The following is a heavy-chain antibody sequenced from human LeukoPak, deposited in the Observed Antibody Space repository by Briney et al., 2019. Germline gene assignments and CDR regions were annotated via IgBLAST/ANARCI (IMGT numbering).Heavy chain of an antibody. CDR3: ARDRKFSGSYRTFDY. D-gene: IGHD3-10*01. CDR2: ISAYNGNT. J-gene: IGHJ4*02. Sequence: ASVKVSCKASGYTFTSYGISWVRQSPGQGLEWMGWISAYNGNTNYAQKLQGRVTMTTDTSTSTAYMELRSLRSDDTAVYYCARDRKFSGSYRTFDYWGQGTLVTVSS. V-gene: IGHV1-18*01. CDR1: GYTFTSYG.